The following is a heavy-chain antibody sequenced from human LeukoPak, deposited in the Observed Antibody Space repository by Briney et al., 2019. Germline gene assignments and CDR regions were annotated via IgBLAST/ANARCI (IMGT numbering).Heavy chain of an antibody. J-gene: IGHJ4*02. V-gene: IGHV3-21*01. CDR1: GFTFSSYS. D-gene: IGHD3-22*01. CDR2: ISSSSSYI. Sequence: GGTLRLSYAASGFTFSSYSMTWARQAPGRGLEWVSSISSSSSYIYYADSAKGRFTISRDNAKNSLYLQMNSLRAEDTAVYYCARDAGYYDSSGYYASLDYWGQGTLVTVSS. CDR3: ARDAGYYDSSGYYASLDY.